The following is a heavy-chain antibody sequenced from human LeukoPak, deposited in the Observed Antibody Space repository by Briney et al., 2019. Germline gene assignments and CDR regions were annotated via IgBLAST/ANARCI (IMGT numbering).Heavy chain of an antibody. V-gene: IGHV4-39*01. Sequence: SETLSLTCTVSGGSVSSSTYYWAWVRQPPGKGLDWIGSIFYRGSAYYNPSLKSRVTISVDSSNNQFSLKLSSVTAADTAVYYCARLSWRGSSGHDLLDSWGQGTLVTVSS. CDR2: IFYRGSA. D-gene: IGHD5-12*01. CDR3: ARLSWRGSSGHDLLDS. CDR1: GGSVSSSTYY. J-gene: IGHJ4*02.